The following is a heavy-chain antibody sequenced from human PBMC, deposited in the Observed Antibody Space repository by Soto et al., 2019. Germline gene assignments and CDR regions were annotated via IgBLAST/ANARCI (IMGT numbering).Heavy chain of an antibody. V-gene: IGHV3-23*01. D-gene: IGHD6-19*01. Sequence: EVQVLESGGGLVKPGGPLRLPGEASGLTFSRLAMSWFRQAPGKGLEWVAAISGSGDSTYYADSVKGRFTISRDNSKNTLYLQMNSLTAEDTAVYFCAKDMTVAGYYFDYWGQGTLVTVSS. CDR2: ISGSGDST. CDR3: AKDMTVAGYYFDY. CDR1: GLTFSRLA. J-gene: IGHJ4*02.